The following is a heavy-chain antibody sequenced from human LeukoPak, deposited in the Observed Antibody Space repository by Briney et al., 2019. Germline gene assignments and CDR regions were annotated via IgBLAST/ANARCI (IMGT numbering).Heavy chain of an antibody. J-gene: IGHJ5*02. CDR3: ARRGCSSTTCYSLSFDP. CDR2: IYSSGGT. D-gene: IGHD2-2*01. CDR1: GGSISSSGYY. Sequence: SETLSLTCTVSGGSISSSGYYWGWIRQPPGKGLEWIGSIYSSGGTHYNPSLKSRATISVDTSKNQFSLKLSSVTAADTAVYYCARRGCSSTTCYSLSFDPWGQGTLVTVSS. V-gene: IGHV4-39*01.